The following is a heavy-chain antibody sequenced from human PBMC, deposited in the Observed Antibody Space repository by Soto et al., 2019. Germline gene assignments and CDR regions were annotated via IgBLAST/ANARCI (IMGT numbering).Heavy chain of an antibody. CDR3: AKLRYYDFWSGENWFDP. CDR2: ISGSGDRT. J-gene: IGHJ5*02. Sequence: GGSLRLSCAASGFTFGTFAMSWVRQAPGKGLEWVSFISGSGDRTSYADPVKGRFTISRDTSENMLYLQMNSLSLEDTAIYYCAKLRYYDFWSGENWFDPWGQGTLVTVSS. D-gene: IGHD3-3*01. CDR1: GFTFGTFA. V-gene: IGHV3-23*01.